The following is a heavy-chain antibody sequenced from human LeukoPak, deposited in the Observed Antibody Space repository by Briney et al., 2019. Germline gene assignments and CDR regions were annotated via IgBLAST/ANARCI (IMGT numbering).Heavy chain of an antibody. CDR2: INPSGGST. CDR3: ARVSGSVLDY. D-gene: IGHD3-10*01. Sequence: GASVKVSCKASGYTFTSYYMHWVRQAPGQGLEWMGIINPSGGSTSYAQKFQGRVTITTDESTSTAYMELSSLRSEDTAVYYCARVSGSVLDYWGQGTLVTVPS. CDR1: GYTFTSYY. J-gene: IGHJ4*02. V-gene: IGHV1-46*01.